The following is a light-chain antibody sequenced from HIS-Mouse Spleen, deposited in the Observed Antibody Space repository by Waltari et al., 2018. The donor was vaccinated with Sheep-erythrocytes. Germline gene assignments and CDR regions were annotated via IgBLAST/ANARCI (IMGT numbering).Light chain of an antibody. V-gene: IGLV3-10*01. CDR3: YSTDSSGNHWV. CDR2: EDS. J-gene: IGLJ3*02. Sequence: SYELTQPPSVSVSPGQTARITCSGDALPKKYAYWYQQKSGQAPVLVIYEDSKRHTGIPERVSGSTSGTMATLTISGDQVEDEADYYCYSTDSSGNHWVFGGGTKLTVL. CDR1: ALPKKY.